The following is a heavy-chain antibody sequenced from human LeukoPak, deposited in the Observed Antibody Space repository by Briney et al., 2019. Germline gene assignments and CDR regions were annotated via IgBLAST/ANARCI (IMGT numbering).Heavy chain of an antibody. V-gene: IGHV3-23*01. CDR2: ISGSGGST. CDR1: GFTFGSYG. CDR3: AKDLGGYSSSHLKGLDY. Sequence: GGSLRLSCAPSGFTFGSYGMSWVRQAPGKGLEWVSTISGSGGSTYYADSVTGRFTISRDNSKNTLYLQMNSLRAEDTAVYYCAKDLGGYSSSHLKGLDYWGQGTLVTVSS. J-gene: IGHJ4*02. D-gene: IGHD6-13*01.